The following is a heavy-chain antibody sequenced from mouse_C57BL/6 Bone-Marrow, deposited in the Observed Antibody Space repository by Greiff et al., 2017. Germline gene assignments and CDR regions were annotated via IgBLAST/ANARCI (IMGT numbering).Heavy chain of an antibody. CDR1: GFSLTSYA. D-gene: IGHD1-1*01. CDR2: IWTGGGT. J-gene: IGHJ1*03. V-gene: IGHV2-9-1*01. Sequence: VKLMESGPGLVAPSQSLSITCTVSGFSLTSYAISWVRQPPGKGLEWLGVIWTGGGTNYNSALKSRLSISKDNSKSQVFLKMNSLQTDDTARYYCARNFHYYGSSYDWYCDVWGTGTTVTVSS. CDR3: ARNFHYYGSSYDWYCDV.